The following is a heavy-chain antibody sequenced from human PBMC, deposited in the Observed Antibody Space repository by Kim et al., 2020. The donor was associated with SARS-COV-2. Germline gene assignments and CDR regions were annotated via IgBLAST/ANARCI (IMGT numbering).Heavy chain of an antibody. CDR1: GYTLSDYG. CDR2: ISAYNGNR. D-gene: IGHD2-21*01. CDR3: SRGTKFGELWGDGMDV. Sequence: ASVKVSCKASGYTLSDYGFSWVRQAPGQGLEWMGWISAYNGNRKYAKNFQGRVTITTDASTSSAYMELTSLTSDDTAVYYCSRGTKFGELWGDGMDVWGQGTTVTVSS. V-gene: IGHV1-18*04. J-gene: IGHJ6*02.